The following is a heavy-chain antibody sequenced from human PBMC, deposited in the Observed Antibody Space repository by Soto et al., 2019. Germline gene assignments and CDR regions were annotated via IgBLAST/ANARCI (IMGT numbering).Heavy chain of an antibody. D-gene: IGHD2-21*02. J-gene: IGHJ6*03. CDR1: GFTFSSYG. Sequence: GGSLRLSCAASGFTFSSYGMHWVRQAPGKGLEWVAVISYDGSNKYYADSVKGRFTISRDNSKNTLYLQMNSLRAEDTAVYYCAKEGLLFSYYYYYMDVWGKGTTVTVSS. CDR2: ISYDGSNK. CDR3: AKEGLLFSYYYYYMDV. V-gene: IGHV3-30*18.